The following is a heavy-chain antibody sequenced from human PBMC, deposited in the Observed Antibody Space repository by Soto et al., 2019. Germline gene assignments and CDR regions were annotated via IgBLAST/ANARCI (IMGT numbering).Heavy chain of an antibody. CDR3: ARTSDGDYLDY. Sequence: QVQLQESGPGLVKPSQTLSLTCTVSGGSISSGDYYWSWIRQHPGKGLEWIGYIHYSGSTYYRPSLKSRVSISVDTSENQFSLELSSVTAADTAVYYCARTSDGDYLDYWGQGTLVTVSS. CDR1: GGSISSGDYY. J-gene: IGHJ4*02. V-gene: IGHV4-31*03. CDR2: IHYSGST. D-gene: IGHD4-17*01.